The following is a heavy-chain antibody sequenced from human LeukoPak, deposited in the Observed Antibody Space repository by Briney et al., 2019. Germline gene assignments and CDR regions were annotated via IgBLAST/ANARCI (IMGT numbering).Heavy chain of an antibody. J-gene: IGHJ4*02. Sequence: ASVKVSCKASGYTFTSYGISWVRQAPGQGLEWMGWISAYNGDTNYAQKLQGRVTMTTDTSTSTAYMELRSLRSDDTAVYYCARNGAFRCSTSRLYYFDYWGQGTLVTVSS. D-gene: IGHD2-2*01. CDR2: ISAYNGDT. V-gene: IGHV1-18*01. CDR3: ARNGAFRCSTSRLYYFDY. CDR1: GYTFTSYG.